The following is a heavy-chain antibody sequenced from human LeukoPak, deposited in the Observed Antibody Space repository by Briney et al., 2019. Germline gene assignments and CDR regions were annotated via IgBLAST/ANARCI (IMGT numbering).Heavy chain of an antibody. CDR2: ISGSGGST. CDR1: GFTFSSYA. D-gene: IGHD5-12*01. V-gene: IGHV3-23*01. CDR3: AKDGGYSGYDQPSDY. J-gene: IGHJ4*02. Sequence: GGSLRLSCAASGFTFSSYAMSWVRQAPGKGLEWVSAISGSGGSTYYADSVKGRSTISRDNSKNTLYLQMNSLRAEDTAVYYCAKDGGYSGYDQPSDYWGQGTLVTVSS.